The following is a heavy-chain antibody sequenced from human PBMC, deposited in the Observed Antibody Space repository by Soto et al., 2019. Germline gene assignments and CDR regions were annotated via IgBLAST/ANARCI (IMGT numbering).Heavy chain of an antibody. J-gene: IGHJ4*02. CDR3: AKDYDSSGYPIYYFDY. Sequence: QVQLVESGGGVVQPGRSLRLSCAASGFTFSSYGMHWVRQAPGKGLEWVAVIWYDGSNKYYADSVKGRFTISRDNSKNTLYLQMNSLRTEDTAVYYCAKDYDSSGYPIYYFDYWGQGTLVTVSS. V-gene: IGHV3-33*06. CDR1: GFTFSSYG. D-gene: IGHD3-22*01. CDR2: IWYDGSNK.